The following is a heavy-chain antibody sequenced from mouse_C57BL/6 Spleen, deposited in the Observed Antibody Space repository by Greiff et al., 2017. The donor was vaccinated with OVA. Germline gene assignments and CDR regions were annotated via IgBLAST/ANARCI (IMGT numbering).Heavy chain of an antibody. J-gene: IGHJ3*01. CDR2: IDPEDGDT. Sequence: EVKLQQSGAELVRPGASVKLSCTASGFNIKDYYMHWVKQRPEQGLEWIGRIDPEDGDTEYAPKFQGKATMTADTSSNTAYLQLSSLTSEDTAVYYCTSLYDGYLFAYWGQGTLVTVSA. CDR1: GFNIKDYY. D-gene: IGHD2-3*01. CDR3: TSLYDGYLFAY. V-gene: IGHV14-1*01.